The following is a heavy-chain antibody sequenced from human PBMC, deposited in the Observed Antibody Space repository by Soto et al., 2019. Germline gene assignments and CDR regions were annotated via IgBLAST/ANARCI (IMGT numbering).Heavy chain of an antibody. V-gene: IGHV3-23*01. CDR3: AKSSGGLLGYFDY. D-gene: IGHD4-17*01. CDR2: ISGSGGST. J-gene: IGHJ4*02. CDR1: GFTFSSYA. Sequence: GGSLRLSCAASGFTFSSYAMSWVRQAPGKGLEWVSAISGSGGSTYYADSVKGRFTISRDNSKNTLYLQMNSLRAGDTAVYYCAKSSGGLLGYFDYWGQGTLVTVSS.